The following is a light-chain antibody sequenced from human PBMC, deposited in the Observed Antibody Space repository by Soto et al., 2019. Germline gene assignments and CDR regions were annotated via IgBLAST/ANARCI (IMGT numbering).Light chain of an antibody. J-gene: IGKJ1*01. CDR1: QSVTSN. CDR3: QQYNNWQT. CDR2: GAS. Sequence: EVVVTQSPATLSVSPGARATLSCRASQSVTSNLAWYQQKPGQAPRLLIYGASPRATGIPARFSGSGSGTEFTLTISSLQSEDFAVYYCQQYNNWQTFGQGTKVDIK. V-gene: IGKV3D-15*01.